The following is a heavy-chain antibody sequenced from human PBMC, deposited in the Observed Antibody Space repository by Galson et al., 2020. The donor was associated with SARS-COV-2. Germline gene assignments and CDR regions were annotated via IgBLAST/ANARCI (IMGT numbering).Heavy chain of an antibody. CDR2: IYYSGST. D-gene: IGHD3-9*01. Sequence: SETLSLTCTVSGGSISSYYWSWIRQPPGKGLEWIGYIYYSGSTNYNPSLKSRVTISVDTSKNQFSLKLSSVTAADTAVYYCARLRYFDWLPTPYFDYWGQGTLVTVSS. J-gene: IGHJ4*02. CDR1: GGSISSYY. V-gene: IGHV4-59*08. CDR3: ARLRYFDWLPTPYFDY.